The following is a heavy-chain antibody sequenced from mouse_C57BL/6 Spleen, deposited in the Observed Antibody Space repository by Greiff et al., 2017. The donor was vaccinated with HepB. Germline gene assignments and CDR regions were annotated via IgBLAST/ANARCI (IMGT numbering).Heavy chain of an antibody. CDR1: GYTFTDYE. V-gene: IGHV1-15*01. Sequence: VQLQQSGAELVRPGASVTLSCKASGYTFTDYEMHWVKQTPVHGLEWIGAIDPETGGTAYNQKFKGKAILTADKSSSTAYMELRSLTSEDSAVYYCTRTTTNWDWFAYWGQGTLVTVSA. CDR3: TRTTTNWDWFAY. J-gene: IGHJ3*01. D-gene: IGHD4-1*01. CDR2: IDPETGGT.